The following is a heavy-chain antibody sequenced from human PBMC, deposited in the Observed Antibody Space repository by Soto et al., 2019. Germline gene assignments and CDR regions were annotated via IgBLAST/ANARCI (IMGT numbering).Heavy chain of an antibody. CDR1: GYTFTSYG. CDR2: ISANNGNT. Sequence: QVQLVQSGAEVKKPGASVKVSCKASGYTFTSYGISWVRQAPGQGLEWMGWISANNGNTNYAQKLQGRANMTTDTSTSTAYMELRSRRPDDTAVYYCARDYGDYFLFTLHYWGQGTLVTVSS. J-gene: IGHJ4*02. D-gene: IGHD4-17*01. V-gene: IGHV1-18*01. CDR3: ARDYGDYFLFTLHY.